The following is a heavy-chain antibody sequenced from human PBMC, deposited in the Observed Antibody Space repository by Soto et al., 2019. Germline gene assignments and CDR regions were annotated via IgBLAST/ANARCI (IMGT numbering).Heavy chain of an antibody. D-gene: IGHD2-2*01. CDR3: AGDQLLSHWFDP. V-gene: IGHV4-31*03. Sequence: LSLTCTVSGGSISSGGYYWSWIRQHPGKGLEWIGYIYYSGSTYYNPSLKSRVTISVDTSKNQFSLKLSSVTAADTAVYYCAGDQLLSHWFDPWGQGTLVTVSS. CDR2: IYYSGST. J-gene: IGHJ5*02. CDR1: GGSISSGGYY.